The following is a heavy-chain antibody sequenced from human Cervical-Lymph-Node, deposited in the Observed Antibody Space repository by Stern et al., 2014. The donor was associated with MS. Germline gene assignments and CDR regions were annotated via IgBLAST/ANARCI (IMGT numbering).Heavy chain of an antibody. CDR1: GGSISSYY. V-gene: IGHV4-59*01. CDR3: ASTRGQDTAMPLGY. Sequence: QVQLQQSGPGLVKPSETLSLTCTVSGGSISSYYWSWIRQPPGKGLEWIGYIYYSGSTNYNPSLKSRVTISVDTSKNQFSLKLSSVTAADTAVYYCASTRGQDTAMPLGYWGQGTLVTVSS. D-gene: IGHD5-18*01. CDR2: IYYSGST. J-gene: IGHJ4*02.